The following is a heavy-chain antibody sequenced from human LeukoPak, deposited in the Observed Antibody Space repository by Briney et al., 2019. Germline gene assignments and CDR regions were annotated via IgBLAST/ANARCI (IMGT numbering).Heavy chain of an antibody. CDR1: GYTFTGYY. CDR3: ARAGATDAGEYYFDY. V-gene: IGHV1-2*02. D-gene: IGHD1-26*01. Sequence: ASVKVSCKASGYTFTGYYMHWVRQAPGQGLEWMGWINPNSGGTNYAQKFQGRVTMTRDTSISTAYMELSRLRSDDTAVYYCARAGATDAGEYYFDYWGQGTLVTVSS. CDR2: INPNSGGT. J-gene: IGHJ4*02.